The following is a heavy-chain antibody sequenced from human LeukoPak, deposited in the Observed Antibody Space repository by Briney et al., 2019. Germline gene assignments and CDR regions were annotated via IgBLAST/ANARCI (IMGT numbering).Heavy chain of an antibody. CDR1: GGSISTYY. CDR2: IYDSGST. D-gene: IGHD3-22*01. Sequence: PSETLSLTCTVAGGSISTYYWSWIRQPPGKGLEWIGYIYDSGSTNYNTSLKSRVTISVDTSKNQFSLKLNSVTAADTAVYYWARGDYDSSSYFYNALDIWGQGTKVTVSS. V-gene: IGHV4-59*01. J-gene: IGHJ3*02. CDR3: ARGDYDSSSYFYNALDI.